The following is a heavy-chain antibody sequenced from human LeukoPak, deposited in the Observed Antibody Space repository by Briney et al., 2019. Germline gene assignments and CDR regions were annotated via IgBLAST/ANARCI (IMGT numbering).Heavy chain of an antibody. V-gene: IGHV3-7*01. D-gene: IGHD5-18*01. CDR1: GFIFSDYW. CDR3: ARGNVDTAMATDY. CDR2: INEDGSDK. J-gene: IGHJ4*02. Sequence: QSGGSLRRSCAASGFIFSDYWMAWLRQAPGKGLEWLANINEDGSDKNYVASEKGRFTISRDNAKNTLYLQMNSLRAEDTAVYYCARGNVDTAMATDYWGQGTLVTVSS.